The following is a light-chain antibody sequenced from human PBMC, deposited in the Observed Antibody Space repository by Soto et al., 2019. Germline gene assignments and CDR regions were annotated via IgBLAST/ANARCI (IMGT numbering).Light chain of an antibody. CDR1: TSNIGAGYD. CDR2: GNN. CDR3: QTYDTSLSAWV. Sequence: QSALTQPPSVSGAPGQRVTFSCTGGTSNIGAGYDVHWYQQLPGTAPKLLMFGNNNRPSGVPDRFSVSKSGTSVSRAITGLQTEDEADYYCQTYDTSLSAWVFGGGTKLTGL. J-gene: IGLJ3*02. V-gene: IGLV1-40*01.